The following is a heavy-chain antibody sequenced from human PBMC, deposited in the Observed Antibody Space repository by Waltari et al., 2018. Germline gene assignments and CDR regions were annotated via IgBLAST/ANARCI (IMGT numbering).Heavy chain of an antibody. CDR2: INSDGSST. V-gene: IGHV3-74*01. CDR1: GFTFRSYW. Sequence: EVQLVESGGGLVQPGGSLRLSCAASGFTFRSYWMHWVRQAPGKGLVWVSRINSDGSSTSYADSVKGRFTISRDNAKNTLYLQMNSLRAEDTAVYYCARVSAMIVVEGPFDYWGQGTLVTVSS. J-gene: IGHJ4*02. D-gene: IGHD3-22*01. CDR3: ARVSAMIVVEGPFDY.